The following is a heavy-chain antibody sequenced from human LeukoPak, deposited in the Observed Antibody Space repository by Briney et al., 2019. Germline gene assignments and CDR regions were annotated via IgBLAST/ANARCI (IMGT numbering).Heavy chain of an antibody. D-gene: IGHD1-26*01. CDR2: ISSNGGST. Sequence: PGGSLRLPCAASGFTFSSYAMHWVRQAPGKGLEYVSAISSNGGSTYYANSVKGRFTISRDNSKNTLYLQMGSLRAEDMAVYYCARAGVASVGTKKANWFDPWGQGTLVTVSS. CDR1: GFTFSSYA. J-gene: IGHJ5*02. V-gene: IGHV3-64*01. CDR3: ARAGVASVGTKKANWFDP.